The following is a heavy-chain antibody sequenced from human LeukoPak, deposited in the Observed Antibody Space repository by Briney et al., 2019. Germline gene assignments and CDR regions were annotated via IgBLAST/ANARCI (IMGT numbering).Heavy chain of an antibody. CDR3: ARDWFFHSSWYGGVDY. CDR1: GFTFSDYY. J-gene: IGHJ4*02. Sequence: PGGSLRLSCAASGFTFSDYYMSWIRQAPGKGPEWVSYVSSSSSTIYYADSVKGRFTISRDNAKNSPYLQMNSLRAEDTAVYYCARDWFFHSSWYGGVDYWGQGTLVTVSS. D-gene: IGHD6-13*01. V-gene: IGHV3-11*04. CDR2: VSSSSSTI.